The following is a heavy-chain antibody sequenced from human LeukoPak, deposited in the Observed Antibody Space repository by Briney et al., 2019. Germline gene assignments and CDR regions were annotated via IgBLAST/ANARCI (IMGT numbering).Heavy chain of an antibody. J-gene: IGHJ4*02. V-gene: IGHV3-30*02. CDR3: AKDEYKQQPLDY. Sequence: GGSLRLSCAASGFTFSSYGMHWVRQAPGKGLEWVAFIRYDGSNKYYADSVKGRFTISRDNSKNTLYLQMNSLRAEDTAVYYCAKDEYKQQPLDYWGQGTLVTVSS. CDR2: IRYDGSNK. CDR1: GFTFSSYG. D-gene: IGHD6-13*01.